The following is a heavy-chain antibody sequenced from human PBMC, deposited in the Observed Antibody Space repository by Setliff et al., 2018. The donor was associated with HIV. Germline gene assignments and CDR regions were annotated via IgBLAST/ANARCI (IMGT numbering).Heavy chain of an antibody. CDR2: INHSGNT. D-gene: IGHD6-6*01. V-gene: IGHV4-39*01. CDR1: GDAIGSNTFY. CDR3: ARHRASSSGFPLDF. Sequence: SETLSLTCSVYGDAIGSNTFYWGWLRQPPGKEPEWIGSINHSGNTYYYPSLKSRVTMSVDTSKNQFSLRLSSVTATYTAVYYRARHRASSSGFPLDFWGQGMLVTVSS. J-gene: IGHJ4*02.